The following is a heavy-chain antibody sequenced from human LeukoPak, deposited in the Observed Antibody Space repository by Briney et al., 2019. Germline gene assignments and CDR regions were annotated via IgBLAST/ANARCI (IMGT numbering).Heavy chain of an antibody. J-gene: IGHJ4*02. CDR2: INSDGSST. CDR1: GFTFSSYW. Sequence: HSGGSLRLSCAASGFTFSSYWMHWVRQAPGKGLVWVSRINSDGSSTSYADSVKGRFTISRDNSKSTLLLQMNSLRAEDTAVYYCAKVRWDNSGWYYLDSWGQGTLVTVSS. D-gene: IGHD6-19*01. CDR3: AKVRWDNSGWYYLDS. V-gene: IGHV3-74*01.